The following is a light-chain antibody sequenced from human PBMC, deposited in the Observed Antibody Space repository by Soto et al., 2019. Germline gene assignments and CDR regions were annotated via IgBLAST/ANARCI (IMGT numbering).Light chain of an antibody. CDR1: SSDVGGYNY. CDR3: SSYAGSYTSLYV. J-gene: IGLJ1*01. CDR2: DVS. V-gene: IGLV2-11*01. Sequence: QSVLTQPRSVSGSPGQSVTISCTGTSSDVGGYNYVSWYQQHPGKAPKLMIYDVSKRPSGVPDRFSGSKSGNTASLTISGLQAEDEADYYCSSYAGSYTSLYVFGPGTKVTVL.